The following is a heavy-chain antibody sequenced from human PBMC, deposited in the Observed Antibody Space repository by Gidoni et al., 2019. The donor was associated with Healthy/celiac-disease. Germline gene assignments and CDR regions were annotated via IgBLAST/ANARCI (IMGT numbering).Heavy chain of an antibody. CDR2: IYYSGGT. CDR3: AAIAAAGIALDP. D-gene: IGHD6-13*01. J-gene: IGHJ5*02. V-gene: IGHV4-39*07. Sequence: LQLQESGPGLVKPSETLSLTCTVSGGSISSSSYYWGWIRQPPGKGLEWIGSIYYSGGTYYNPSLKSRVTISVDTSKNQFSLKLSSVTAADTAVYYCAAIAAAGIALDPWGQGTLVTVSS. CDR1: GGSISSSSYY.